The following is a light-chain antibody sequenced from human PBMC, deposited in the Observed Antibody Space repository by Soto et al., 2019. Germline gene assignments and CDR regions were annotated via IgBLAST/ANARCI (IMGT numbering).Light chain of an antibody. J-gene: IGLJ2*01. Sequence: QSVLTQPTSASGTPGQRVTISCSGSTSNIEKFYVYWYQQVPGTAPKLLIYRNNQRPSGVPDGVAGSKSGTSASLAISGLGSEDEAEYYCAAWDDSLRGVIFGGGTQLTVL. CDR3: AAWDDSLRGVI. CDR2: RNN. V-gene: IGLV1-47*01. CDR1: TSNIEKFY.